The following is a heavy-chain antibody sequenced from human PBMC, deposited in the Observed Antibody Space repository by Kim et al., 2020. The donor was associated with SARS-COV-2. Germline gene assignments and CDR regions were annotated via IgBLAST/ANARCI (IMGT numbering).Heavy chain of an antibody. CDR1: GGTFSSYA. J-gene: IGHJ2*01. D-gene: IGHD3-22*01. CDR2: IIPIFGTA. V-gene: IGHV1-69*13. CDR3: ARPIYYYDSSGMYWYFDL. Sequence: SVKVSCKASGGTFSSYAISWVRQAPGQGLEWMGGIIPIFGTANYAQKFQGRVTITADESTSTAYMELSSLRSEDTAVYYCARPIYYYDSSGMYWYFDLWGRCTLVTVSS.